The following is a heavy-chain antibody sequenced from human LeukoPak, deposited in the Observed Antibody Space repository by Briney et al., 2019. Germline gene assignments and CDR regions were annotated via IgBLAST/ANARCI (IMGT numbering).Heavy chain of an antibody. CDR2: IYTSGST. CDR1: GGSISSYY. D-gene: IGHD5-24*01. V-gene: IGHV4-4*07. J-gene: IGHJ4*02. CDR3: ARSRDGYNSYYFDY. Sequence: SETLTLICTVSGGSISSYYWSWIRQPAGKGLEWIGRIYTSGSTNYNPSLKSRVTMSVDTSKNQFSLKLSSVTAADTAVYYCARSRDGYNSYYFDYWGQGTLVTVSS.